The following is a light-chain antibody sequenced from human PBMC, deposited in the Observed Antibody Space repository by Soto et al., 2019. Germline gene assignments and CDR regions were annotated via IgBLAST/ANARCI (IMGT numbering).Light chain of an antibody. CDR1: QGISNY. Sequence: DLQMSQCLPSHSTFAXAAVTSACLVSQGISNYLSWFQQRPGKAPKSLIYEASKLQSGVPSKFSGSGSGTDFTLTISNLQPEDFATYYCQQYNHYPATFGQGTRLEIK. CDR2: EAS. J-gene: IGKJ5*01. CDR3: QQYNHYPAT. V-gene: IGKV1-16*02.